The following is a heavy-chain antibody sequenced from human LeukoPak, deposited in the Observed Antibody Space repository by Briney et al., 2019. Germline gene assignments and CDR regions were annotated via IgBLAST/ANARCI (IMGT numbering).Heavy chain of an antibody. CDR3: ARDNYYYDSSGYPLDY. D-gene: IGHD3-22*01. CDR1: GGSFSGYY. J-gene: IGHJ4*02. CDR2: IHHSGST. Sequence: SETLSLTCAIYGGSFSGYYWSWIRQPPGKGLEWIGEIHHSGSTNYNPSLKSRVTMSVDTSKNQFSLKLSSVTAADTAVYYCARDNYYYDSSGYPLDYWGQGTLVTVSS. V-gene: IGHV4-34*01.